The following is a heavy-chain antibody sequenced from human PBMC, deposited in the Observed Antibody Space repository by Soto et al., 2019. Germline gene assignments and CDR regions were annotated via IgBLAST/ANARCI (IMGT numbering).Heavy chain of an antibody. J-gene: IGHJ6*03. CDR2: TSYDGSNK. V-gene: IGHV3-30*18. Sequence: GGSLRLSCAASGFTFSSYGMHWVRQAPGKGLEWVAVTSYDGSNKYYADSVKGRFTISRDNSKNTLYLQMNSLRAEDTAVYYCAKDYVDTAMVDYYYYYMDVWGKGTTVTVSS. D-gene: IGHD5-18*01. CDR1: GFTFSSYG. CDR3: AKDYVDTAMVDYYYYYMDV.